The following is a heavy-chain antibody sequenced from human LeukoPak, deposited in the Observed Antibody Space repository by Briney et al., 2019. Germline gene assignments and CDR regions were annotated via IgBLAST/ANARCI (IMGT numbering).Heavy chain of an antibody. J-gene: IGHJ4*02. Sequence: GGSLRLSCAASGFTVSSNYMSWVRQAPGKGLEWVGFIRSKAYGGTTEYAASVKGRFTISRDDSKSIAYLQMNSLQTEDTAVYYCTRAPLRDILTGYYRGTYYFDYWGQGTLVTVSS. V-gene: IGHV3-49*04. D-gene: IGHD3-9*01. CDR3: TRAPLRDILTGYYRGTYYFDY. CDR1: GFTVSSNY. CDR2: IRSKAYGGTT.